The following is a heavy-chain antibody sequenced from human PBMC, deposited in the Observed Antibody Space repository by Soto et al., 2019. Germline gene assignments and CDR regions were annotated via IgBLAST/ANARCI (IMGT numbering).Heavy chain of an antibody. Sequence: WGSLRLSCAASGFTFSSYAMSWVRQAPGKGLEWVSAISGSGGSTYYADSVKGRFTISRDNSKNTLYLQMNSLRAEDTAVYYCAKDRFRTTVTHFDYWGQGTLVTVSX. CDR2: ISGSGGST. J-gene: IGHJ4*02. CDR3: AKDRFRTTVTHFDY. D-gene: IGHD4-17*01. V-gene: IGHV3-23*01. CDR1: GFTFSSYA.